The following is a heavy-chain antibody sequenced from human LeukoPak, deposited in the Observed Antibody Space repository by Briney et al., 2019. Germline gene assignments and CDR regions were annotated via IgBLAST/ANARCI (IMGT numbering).Heavy chain of an antibody. D-gene: IGHD2-15*01. V-gene: IGHV3-30*18. Sequence: GGSLRLSCAASGFTFSSYGMHWVRQAPGKGLEWVAVISYDGSNKYYADSVKGRFTTSRDNSKNTLYLQMNSLRAEDTAVYYCAKDTHCSGGSCYNWFDPWGQGTLVTVSS. J-gene: IGHJ5*02. CDR3: AKDTHCSGGSCYNWFDP. CDR1: GFTFSSYG. CDR2: ISYDGSNK.